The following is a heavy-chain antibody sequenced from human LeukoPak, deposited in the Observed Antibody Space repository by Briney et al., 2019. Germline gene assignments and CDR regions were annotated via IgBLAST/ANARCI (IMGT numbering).Heavy chain of an antibody. CDR2: IYYSGST. J-gene: IGHJ4*02. Sequence: PSETLSLTCTVSGGSISSYYWSWIRQPPGKGLEWIGYIYYSGSTNYNPSLKSRVTISVDTSKNQFSLKLSSVTAADTAVYYCASPLWFGELGSFGYWGQGTWSPSPQ. CDR1: GGSISSYY. D-gene: IGHD3-10*01. CDR3: ASPLWFGELGSFGY. V-gene: IGHV4-59*08.